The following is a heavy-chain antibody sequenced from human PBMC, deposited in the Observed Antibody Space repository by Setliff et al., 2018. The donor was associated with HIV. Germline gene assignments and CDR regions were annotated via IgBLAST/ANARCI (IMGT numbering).Heavy chain of an antibody. CDR1: GYSFMSYW. CDR3: ARQNAYTYGYHYYNAMDV. Sequence: GESLKISCKASGYSFMSYWIGWVRQMPGKGLEWMGIIYPGDSDTKYSPSFQGQVTISADTSITTTYLQWNSLQASDTAIYYCARQNAYTYGYHYYNAMDVWGQGTTVTVSS. J-gene: IGHJ6*02. V-gene: IGHV5-51*01. CDR2: IYPGDSDT. D-gene: IGHD5-18*01.